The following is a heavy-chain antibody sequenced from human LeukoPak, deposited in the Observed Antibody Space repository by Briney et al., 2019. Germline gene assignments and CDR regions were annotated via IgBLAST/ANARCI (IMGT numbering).Heavy chain of an antibody. CDR2: IIPIFGTA. D-gene: IGHD2-2*02. J-gene: IGHJ5*02. CDR1: GGTFSSYA. Sequence: SVEVSCKASGGTFSSYAISWVRQAPGQRLEWMGGIIPIFGTANYAQKFQGRVTITADESASTAYMELSSLRSEDTAVYNCARGEDCSSTSCYTPPSRNWFDPWGQGTLVTVSS. V-gene: IGHV1-69*13. CDR3: ARGEDCSSTSCYTPPSRNWFDP.